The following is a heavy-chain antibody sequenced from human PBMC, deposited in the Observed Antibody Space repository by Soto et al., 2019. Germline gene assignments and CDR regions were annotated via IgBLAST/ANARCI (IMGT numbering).Heavy chain of an antibody. CDR1: GYTFTSYD. V-gene: IGHV1-8*01. Sequence: QVQLVQSGAEVKKPGASVKVSCKASGYTFTSYDINWVRQATGQGLEWMGWMNPNSGNTGYAQKFQGRVTMTRNTSKSTAYMELRSLRSEGMAVYYCARGRNYDYIWGSYRYTEETTDFDYWGQGTLVTVSS. D-gene: IGHD3-16*02. J-gene: IGHJ4*02. CDR2: MNPNSGNT. CDR3: ARGRNYDYIWGSYRYTEETTDFDY.